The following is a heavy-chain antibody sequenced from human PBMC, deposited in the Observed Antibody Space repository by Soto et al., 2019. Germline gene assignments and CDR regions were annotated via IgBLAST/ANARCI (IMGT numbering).Heavy chain of an antibody. J-gene: IGHJ4*02. CDR1: GGSISSSSYY. D-gene: IGHD3-9*01. CDR3: ARGGIYDILTGYYTPPHFDY. V-gene: IGHV4-39*01. CDR2: IYYSGST. Sequence: SETLSLTCTVSGGSISSSSYYWGWIRQPPGKGLEWIGSIYYSGSTYYNPSLKSRVTISVDTSTNQFSLKLSSVTAADTAVYYCARGGIYDILTGYYTPPHFDYWGQGTLVTVSS.